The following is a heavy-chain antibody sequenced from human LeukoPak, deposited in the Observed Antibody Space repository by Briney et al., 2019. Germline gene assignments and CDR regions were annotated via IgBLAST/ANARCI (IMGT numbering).Heavy chain of an antibody. CDR3: ARGHTGGLDY. Sequence: ASVKVSCKASGYTFTGYYMHWVRQAPGQGLEWMGRINPNSGNTGYAQKFQGRVTMTRNTSISTAYMELSSLRSEDTAVYYCARGHTGGLDYWGQGTLVTVSS. J-gene: IGHJ4*02. D-gene: IGHD3-16*01. V-gene: IGHV1-8*02. CDR1: GYTFTGYY. CDR2: INPNSGNT.